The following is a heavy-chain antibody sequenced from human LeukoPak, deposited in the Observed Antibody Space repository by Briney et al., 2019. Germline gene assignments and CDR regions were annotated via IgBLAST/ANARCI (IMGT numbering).Heavy chain of an antibody. V-gene: IGHV3-66*01. CDR3: ARGLRGYTYGLDY. Sequence: GGSLRLSCAASGFIVSSNYMSWVRQAPGKGLEWVSVIYSGGSTYYADSVKGRFTISRDSAKDLLYLQMNSLRAEDTAVYYCARGLRGYTYGLDYWGQGTLVAVSS. D-gene: IGHD5-18*01. J-gene: IGHJ4*02. CDR1: GFIVSSNY. CDR2: IYSGGST.